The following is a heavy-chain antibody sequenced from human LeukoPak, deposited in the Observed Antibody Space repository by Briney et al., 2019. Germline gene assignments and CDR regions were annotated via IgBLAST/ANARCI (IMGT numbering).Heavy chain of an antibody. CDR3: VKDSRYGPGRYYGAFDI. CDR2: IKQDASEK. D-gene: IGHD3-10*01. J-gene: IGHJ3*02. V-gene: IGHV3-7*03. CDR1: GFIFSSYW. Sequence: GGSLRLSCSASGFIFSSYWMSWVRQAPGKGLEWVATIKQDASEKYYVDSVEGRFTISRDNAKNSLYLQMNSLRAEDTALYYCVKDSRYGPGRYYGAFDIWGQGTMVTVSS.